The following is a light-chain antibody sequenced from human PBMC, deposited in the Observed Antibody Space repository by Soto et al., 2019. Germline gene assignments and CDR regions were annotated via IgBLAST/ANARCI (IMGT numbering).Light chain of an antibody. V-gene: IGKV1-12*01. CDR3: QQAYSFPLT. CDR2: GAS. CDR1: QAISNW. J-gene: IGKJ4*01. Sequence: DIQMTQSPSSVSASVGDTVTITCRASQAISNWLAWYHQKPGKAPKLLIYGASSLQSDVPSRLSCSGAGTDFTLAISSLQPEDFATYFCQQAYSFPLTFGGGTRVEIK.